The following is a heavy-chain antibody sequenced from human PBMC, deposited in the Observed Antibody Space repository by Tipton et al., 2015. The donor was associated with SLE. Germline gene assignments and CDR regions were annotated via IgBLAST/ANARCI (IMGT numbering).Heavy chain of an antibody. V-gene: IGHV3-33*01. Sequence: SLRLSCAASGFTFSSYGMHWVRQAPGKGLEWVAVIWYDGSNKYYADSVKGRFTISRDNSKNTLYLQMNSLRAEDTAVYYRAREGSWYGGGFDYWGQGTLVTVSS. J-gene: IGHJ4*02. CDR1: GFTFSSYG. CDR3: AREGSWYGGGFDY. D-gene: IGHD6-13*01. CDR2: IWYDGSNK.